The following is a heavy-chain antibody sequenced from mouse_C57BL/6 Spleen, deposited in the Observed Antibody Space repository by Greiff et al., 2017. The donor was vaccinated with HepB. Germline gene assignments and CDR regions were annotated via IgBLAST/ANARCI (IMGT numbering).Heavy chain of an antibody. V-gene: IGHV1-81*01. D-gene: IGHD2-10*01. CDR2: IYPRSGNT. CDR3: ARPTGYAMDY. Sequence: QDQLQQSGAELARPGASVKLSCKASGYTFTSYGISWVKQRTGQGLEWIGEIYPRSGNTYYNEKFKGKATLTADKSSSTAYMELRSLTSEDSAVYFCARPTGYAMDYWGQGTSVTVSS. CDR1: GYTFTSYG. J-gene: IGHJ4*01.